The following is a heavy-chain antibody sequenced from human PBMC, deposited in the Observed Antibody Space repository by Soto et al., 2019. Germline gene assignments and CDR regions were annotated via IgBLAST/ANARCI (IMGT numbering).Heavy chain of an antibody. J-gene: IGHJ6*02. CDR2: ISGSGGST. CDR1: VGNFSVYA. CDR3: ASSLLLYSSSWSLGYYYYGMDV. D-gene: IGHD6-13*01. V-gene: IGHV3-23*01. Sequence: GSLRRCWAASVGNFSVYARSWVRQAPGKGLEWVSAISGSGGSTYYADSVKGRFTISRDNSKNTLYLQMNSLRAEDTAVYYCASSLLLYSSSWSLGYYYYGMDVWGQGTTVTVSS.